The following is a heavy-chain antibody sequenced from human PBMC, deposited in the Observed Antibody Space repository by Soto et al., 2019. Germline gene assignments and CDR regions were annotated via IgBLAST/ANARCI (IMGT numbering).Heavy chain of an antibody. D-gene: IGHD6-13*01. CDR1: GGTFSSYA. V-gene: IGHV1-69*14. CDR3: ARVKAAAEWGGWFDP. CDR2: IIPIFGTA. J-gene: IGHJ5*02. Sequence: QVQLVQSGAEVKKPGSSVKVSCKASGGTFSSYAISWVRQAPGQGLEWMGGIIPIFGTANYAQKFQGRVTITEDISTXTADMELSSLRSEDTAVYYCARVKAAAEWGGWFDPWGQGTLVTVSS.